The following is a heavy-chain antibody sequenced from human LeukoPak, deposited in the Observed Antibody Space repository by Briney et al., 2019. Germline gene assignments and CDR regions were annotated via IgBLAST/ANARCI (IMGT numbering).Heavy chain of an antibody. Sequence: QPGRSLRLSCAAFGFTFSSYGMHWVRQAPGKGLEWVAVISYDGSNKYYADSVKGRFTISRDISKETVFLEIKSLRAEDTAVYYCARSPSDDTIQEGYGGFDIWGQGTTVTVSS. V-gene: IGHV3-30*03. J-gene: IGHJ3*02. CDR2: ISYDGSNK. CDR3: ARSPSDDTIQEGYGGFDI. CDR1: GFTFSSYG. D-gene: IGHD5-12*01.